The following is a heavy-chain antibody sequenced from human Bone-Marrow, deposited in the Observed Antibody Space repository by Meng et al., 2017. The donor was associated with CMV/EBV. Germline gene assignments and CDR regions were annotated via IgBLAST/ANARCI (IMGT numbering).Heavy chain of an antibody. CDR2: ISSSGSTI. D-gene: IGHD3-10*01. CDR3: ARTSMVYYYYGMDV. J-gene: IGHJ6*02. CDR1: GFTFSSYS. V-gene: IGHV3-48*04. Sequence: GESLKISCAASGFTFSSYSMNWVRQAPGKGLEWVSYISSSGSTIYYADSVKGRFTISRDNAKNSLYLQMNSLRAEDTAVYYCARTSMVYYYYGMDVWGQGTTVTV.